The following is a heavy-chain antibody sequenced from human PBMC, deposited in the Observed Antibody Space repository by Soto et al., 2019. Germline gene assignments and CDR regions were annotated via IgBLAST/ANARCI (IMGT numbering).Heavy chain of an antibody. D-gene: IGHD2-15*01. V-gene: IGHV3-30-3*01. Sequence: PGGSLRLSCAASGFTFSSYAMHWVRQAPGKGLEWVAVISYDGSNKYYADSVKGRFTISRDNSKNTLYLQMNSLRAEDTAVYYCARDLRWPAQYYYGMDVWGQGTTVTVSS. CDR3: ARDLRWPAQYYYGMDV. J-gene: IGHJ6*02. CDR1: GFTFSSYA. CDR2: ISYDGSNK.